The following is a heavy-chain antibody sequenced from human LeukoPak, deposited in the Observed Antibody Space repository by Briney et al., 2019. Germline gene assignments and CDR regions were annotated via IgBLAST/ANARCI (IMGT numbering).Heavy chain of an antibody. Sequence: PGGSLRLSCAASGFTLSSNVMSWVRQAPGKGLEWVSAISGSGGGTYYADSVKGRFTISRDNSKNTLYMQMNSLRAEDTAVYYCARTRFLEWFNDYWGQGTLVTVSS. J-gene: IGHJ4*02. CDR1: GFTLSSNV. V-gene: IGHV3-23*01. D-gene: IGHD3-3*01. CDR3: ARTRFLEWFNDY. CDR2: ISGSGGGT.